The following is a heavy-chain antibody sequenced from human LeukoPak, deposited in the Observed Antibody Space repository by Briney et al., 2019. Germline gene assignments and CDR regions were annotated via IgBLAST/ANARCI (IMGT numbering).Heavy chain of an antibody. CDR3: ARGHGSSWLYYYYYYMDV. V-gene: IGHV1-69*05. Sequence: SVKVSCKASGGTFSSYAISWVRQAPGQGLEWMGGIVPIFGTANYAQKFQGRVTITTDESTSTAYMELSSLRSEDTAVYYCARGHGSSWLYYYYYYMDVWGKGTTVTVSS. D-gene: IGHD6-13*01. CDR2: IVPIFGTA. J-gene: IGHJ6*03. CDR1: GGTFSSYA.